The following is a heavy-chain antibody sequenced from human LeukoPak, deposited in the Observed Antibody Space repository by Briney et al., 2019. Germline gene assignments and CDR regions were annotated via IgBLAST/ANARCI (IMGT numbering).Heavy chain of an antibody. J-gene: IGHJ4*02. D-gene: IGHD4-23*01. V-gene: IGHV3-74*01. Sequence: GGSLRLSCAASGLTVSSNYMSWVRQAPGKGLVWVSRIKSDGSSTRYADSVKGRFTISRDNAKNTLWLQMNSLRAEDTAVYYCATDLDYGGYSHFDFWGQGTLVTVSS. CDR2: IKSDGSST. CDR1: GLTVSSNY. CDR3: ATDLDYGGYSHFDF.